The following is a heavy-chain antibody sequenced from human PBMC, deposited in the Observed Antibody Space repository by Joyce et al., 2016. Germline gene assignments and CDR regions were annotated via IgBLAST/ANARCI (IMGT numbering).Heavy chain of an antibody. D-gene: IGHD6-13*01. CDR1: GFTFVGYA. CDR3: VRPRVAVAGTRWFDP. J-gene: IGHJ5*02. CDR2: IGAGSRGP. Sequence: EVQLLESGGGLVQPGGSLRLSCAASGFTFVGYAMCWVRQAPGRGLDWVSAIGAGSRGPHYADSVSGRFTISRDDSDNSLYLHMSGLRSDDTAVYYCVRPRVAVAGTRWFDPWGQGTLVTVSS. V-gene: IGHV3-23*01.